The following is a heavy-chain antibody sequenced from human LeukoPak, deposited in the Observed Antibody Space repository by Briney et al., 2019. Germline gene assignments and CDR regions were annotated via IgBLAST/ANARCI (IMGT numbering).Heavy chain of an antibody. J-gene: IGHJ4*02. CDR2: IYYSGST. V-gene: IGHV4-30-4*08. Sequence: SETLSLTCTVSGGSISSGDYYWSWIRQPPGKGLEWIGYIYYSGSTYYNPSLKSRVTISEDTSKNQFSLKLSSVTAADTAVYYCARDRRFLEWPLEFDYWGQGTLVTVSS. CDR3: ARDRRFLEWPLEFDY. D-gene: IGHD3-3*01. CDR1: GGSISSGDYY.